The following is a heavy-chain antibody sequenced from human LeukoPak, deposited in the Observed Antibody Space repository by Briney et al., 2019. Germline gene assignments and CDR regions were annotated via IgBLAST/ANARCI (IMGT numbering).Heavy chain of an antibody. J-gene: IGHJ4*02. CDR1: GYIFTSYN. Sequence: ASVKVSCKASGYIFTSYNMYWVRQAPGQGLEWMGIINSSGGGTNYAQKFQGRVTMTRDTSTSTVYMELSSLRSEDTAVYYCARFAVHRRLTVAGQFGLDYWGQGTLVTVSS. V-gene: IGHV1-46*01. CDR3: ARFAVHRRLTVAGQFGLDY. D-gene: IGHD6-19*01. CDR2: INSSGGGT.